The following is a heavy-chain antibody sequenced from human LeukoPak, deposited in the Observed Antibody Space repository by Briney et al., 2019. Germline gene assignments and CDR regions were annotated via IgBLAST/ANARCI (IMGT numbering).Heavy chain of an antibody. D-gene: IGHD6-19*01. CDR2: IWYDGSDK. Sequence: GGSLRLSCAAPGFTFSSYGMHWVRQAPGRGLEWVAVIWYDGSDKYYADSVKGRFTISRDNSKNTLYLQMNSLRAEDTAVYFCARDGFTTGWTPDYWGQGTLVTVSS. V-gene: IGHV3-33*01. CDR1: GFTFSSYG. CDR3: ARDGFTTGWTPDY. J-gene: IGHJ4*02.